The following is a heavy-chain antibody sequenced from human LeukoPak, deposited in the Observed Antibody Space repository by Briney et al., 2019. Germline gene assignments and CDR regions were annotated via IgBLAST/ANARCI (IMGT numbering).Heavy chain of an antibody. Sequence: PGGSLRLSCAASGFTFSSYAMSWVRQAPGKGLEWVSAISGSGGSTYYADSVKGRFTISRDNSKNTLYLQMNSLRAEDTAVCYCVKATKEYSSSWYIRDFDYWGQGTLVTVSS. J-gene: IGHJ4*02. CDR1: GFTFSSYA. CDR2: ISGSGGST. CDR3: VKATKEYSSSWYIRDFDY. V-gene: IGHV3-23*01. D-gene: IGHD6-13*01.